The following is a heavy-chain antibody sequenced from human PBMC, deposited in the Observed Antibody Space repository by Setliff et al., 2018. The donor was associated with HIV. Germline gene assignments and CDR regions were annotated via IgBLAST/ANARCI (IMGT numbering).Heavy chain of an antibody. D-gene: IGHD3-10*01. CDR2: IYPGDSDI. CDR1: GYSFTNYW. CDR3: VRHVSSSAVFDP. Sequence: GESLKISCKGSGYSFTNYWIGWVRQMPGKGLKWMGIIYPGDSDIQYSPSLQGQVTISADKSTSTAYLQWSSLKASDTAMYYCVRHVSSSAVFDPWGQGTLVTVSS. V-gene: IGHV5-51*01. J-gene: IGHJ5*02.